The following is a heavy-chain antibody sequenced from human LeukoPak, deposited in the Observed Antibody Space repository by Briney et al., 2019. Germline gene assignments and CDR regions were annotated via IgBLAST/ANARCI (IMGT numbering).Heavy chain of an antibody. D-gene: IGHD2-2*01. V-gene: IGHV3-53*01. Sequence: PGGSLRLSCAASGYTVSSNYMSRVRQAPGKGLEWVSVIYSGGSTYYADSVKGRFTISRDNSKNTLYLQMNSLRAEDTAVYYCARDLVRGDCSSTSCYGENWGQGTLVTVSS. J-gene: IGHJ4*02. CDR1: GYTVSSNY. CDR2: IYSGGST. CDR3: ARDLVRGDCSSTSCYGEN.